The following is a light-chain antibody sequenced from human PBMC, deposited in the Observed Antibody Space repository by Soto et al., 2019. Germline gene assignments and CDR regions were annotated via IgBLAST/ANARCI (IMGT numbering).Light chain of an antibody. CDR3: GSYTSSSTLNWV. Sequence: QSALTQPASVSGSPGQSITISCTGTSNDDGDYNYVSWYQHHPGKAPKVMIYEVNNRPSGVSDRFSGSKSGNTASLTISGLQAEDEADYYCGSYTSSSTLNWVYGGGTKLTVL. V-gene: IGLV2-14*01. CDR1: SNDDGDYNY. J-gene: IGLJ3*02. CDR2: EVN.